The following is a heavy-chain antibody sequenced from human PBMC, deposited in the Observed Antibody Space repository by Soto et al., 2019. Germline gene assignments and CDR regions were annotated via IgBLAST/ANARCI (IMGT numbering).Heavy chain of an antibody. V-gene: IGHV3-11*01. J-gene: IGHJ4*02. CDR2: ISISGTTI. CDR1: GFTLSDYY. D-gene: IGHD3-22*01. Sequence: QVQLVESGGGLVKPGGSLRLSCAASGFTLSDYYMTWIRQAPGKGLEWVSDISISGTTIHYADSVRGRFTISRDNAKNSLWRQMNTLRAEDTAVYYCARFRGGGYYNFWGQGTLVTVSS. CDR3: ARFRGGGYYNF.